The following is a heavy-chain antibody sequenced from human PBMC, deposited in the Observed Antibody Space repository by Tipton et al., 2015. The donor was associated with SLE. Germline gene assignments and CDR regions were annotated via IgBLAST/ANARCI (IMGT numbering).Heavy chain of an antibody. J-gene: IGHJ3*02. CDR3: ARTLGAIAHTVYDAFDI. Sequence: LRLSCVVYPGSFSNDYWSWIRQPPGKGLEWIGEISHYGSTNYNPSLKGRVTMSLDASKNQFSLKLTSVTATDTAVYYCARTLGAIAHTVYDAFDIWGQGKMVTVSS. D-gene: IGHD1-26*01. CDR2: ISHYGST. CDR1: PGSFSNDY. V-gene: IGHV4-34*01.